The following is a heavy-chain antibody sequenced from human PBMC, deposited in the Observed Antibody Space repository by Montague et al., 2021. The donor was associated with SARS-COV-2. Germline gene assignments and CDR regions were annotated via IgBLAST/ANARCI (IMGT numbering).Heavy chain of an antibody. CDR2: INWNGGST. J-gene: IGHJ6*02. Sequence: SPRLSCAASGFTFGDYGMSWVRQAPGKGLEWVSGINWNGGSTGYADSVKGRFTISRDNAKNSLYLQMNSLRAEDTALYYCARVMSGYSGYDLRLIYYYHGMDVWGQGTTVTVSS. V-gene: IGHV3-20*04. CDR1: GFTFGDYG. CDR3: ARVMSGYSGYDLRLIYYYHGMDV. D-gene: IGHD5-12*01.